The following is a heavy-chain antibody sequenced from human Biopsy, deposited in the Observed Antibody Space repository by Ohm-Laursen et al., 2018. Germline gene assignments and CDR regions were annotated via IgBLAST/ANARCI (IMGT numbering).Heavy chain of an antibody. Sequence: SLRLSCAASGFTFRTYGMHWVRLAPGKGLEWVAVISYDQITKHYADSVRGRFTISRDNSKNTLYLQVNSLRAEYTAVYYCAKDLSVYYYYGIDVWGQGTTVTVSS. V-gene: IGHV3-30*18. J-gene: IGHJ6*02. CDR1: GFTFRTYG. CDR2: ISYDQITK. CDR3: AKDLSVYYYYGIDV. D-gene: IGHD5/OR15-5a*01.